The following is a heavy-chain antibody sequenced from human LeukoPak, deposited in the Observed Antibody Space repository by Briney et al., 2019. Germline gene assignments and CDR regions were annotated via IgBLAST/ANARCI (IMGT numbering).Heavy chain of an antibody. V-gene: IGHV3-15*01. J-gene: IGHJ6*02. CDR3: TTDNIVMNV. Sequence: GGSLRLSCVVSGFIFSNAWMTWVRQAPGKGLEWIGRIKSKADGATTAYAVPVKGRFTISRDDSRNMLYLQMNGLNTEDTAVYYCTTDNIVMNVWGQGTTVTVSS. CDR2: IKSKADGATT. D-gene: IGHD2/OR15-2a*01. CDR1: GFIFSNAW.